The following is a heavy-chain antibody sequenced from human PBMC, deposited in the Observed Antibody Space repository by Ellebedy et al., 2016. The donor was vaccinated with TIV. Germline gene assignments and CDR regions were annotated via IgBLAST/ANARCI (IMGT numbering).Heavy chain of an antibody. V-gene: IGHV5-51*01. CDR3: ARRPTYGPLEFFDY. J-gene: IGHJ4*02. D-gene: IGHD1-1*01. CDR2: IYPGDSNT. CDR1: GYSFTNYW. Sequence: GESLKISCKGSGYSFTNYWIGWVRQMPGKGLEWMAIIYPGDSNTIYSPSFQGQVTISADKSIGTAYLQWSSLKASASAMYYCARRPTYGPLEFFDYWGQGTLVTVSS.